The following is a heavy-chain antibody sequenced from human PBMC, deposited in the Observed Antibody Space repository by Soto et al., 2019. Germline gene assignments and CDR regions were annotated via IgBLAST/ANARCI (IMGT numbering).Heavy chain of an antibody. Sequence: QLQLVQSGSEVKKPGASVKVSCKTSGFTFTNYGFTWVRQAPGKGLEWMGWSSALNGFTNYAQDFQGRVTLTTVSSTNTAYMELRGLRSADTAFYYFAPTALIAIGSRDWGQGTLVSVAS. CDR1: GFTFTNYG. V-gene: IGHV1-18*01. D-gene: IGHD3-10*01. CDR3: APTALIAIGSRD. J-gene: IGHJ4*02. CDR2: SSALNGFT.